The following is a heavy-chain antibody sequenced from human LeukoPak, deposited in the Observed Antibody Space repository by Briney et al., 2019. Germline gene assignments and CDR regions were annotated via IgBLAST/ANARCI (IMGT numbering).Heavy chain of an antibody. CDR1: GGSISSSSYY. CDR3: ATGYSPYAFDI. Sequence: SETLSLTCTVSGGSISSSSYYWGWIRQPPGKGLEWIGSIYYTRSTYYNPSLKSRVTISVDTSKNQFSLKLSSVTAADTAVYYCATGYSPYAFDIWGQGTMVTVSS. V-gene: IGHV4-39*07. CDR2: IYYTRST. D-gene: IGHD6-13*01. J-gene: IGHJ3*02.